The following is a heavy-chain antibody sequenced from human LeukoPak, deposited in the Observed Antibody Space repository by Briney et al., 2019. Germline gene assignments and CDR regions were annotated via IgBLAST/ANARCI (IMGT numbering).Heavy chain of an antibody. J-gene: IGHJ4*02. Sequence: EASVKVSCKASGGTFSSYAISWVRQAPGQGREWMGRIIPIFGTANYAQKFQGRVTITTDESTSTAYMELSSLRSEDTAVYYCARDEWGGVAATTADYWGQGPLVTVSS. V-gene: IGHV1-69*05. CDR1: GGTFSSYA. CDR2: IIPIFGTA. CDR3: ARDEWGGVAATTADY. D-gene: IGHD2-15*01.